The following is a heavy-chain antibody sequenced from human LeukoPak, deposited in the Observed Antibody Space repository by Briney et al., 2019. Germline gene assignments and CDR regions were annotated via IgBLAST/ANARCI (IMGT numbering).Heavy chain of an antibody. CDR1: GYTFTNYA. V-gene: IGHV1-3*01. J-gene: IGHJ6*02. Sequence: ASVKVSCKASGYTFTNYAIHWVRQAPGQRLEWMGWINAGNSNSKYSQKFHGRVTITRDTSASTAYMELSSLRSEDTAVYYCARDRRPLYYGMDVWGQGTSVTVSS. CDR3: ARDRRPLYYGMDV. CDR2: INAGNSNS.